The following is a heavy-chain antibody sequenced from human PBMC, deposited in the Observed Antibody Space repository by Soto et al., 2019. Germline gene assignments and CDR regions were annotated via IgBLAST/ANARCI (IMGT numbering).Heavy chain of an antibody. CDR3: ARQRPTDGRWEFANYYGMDV. V-gene: IGHV4-34*12. CDR1: GGSFSAYY. Sequence: SETLSLTCAVYGGSFSAYYWSWVRQPPGKGLEWIGEIIHSESTKYNPSLKSRVTISVDTSKNQFSLKLSSVSAADTAVYYCARQRPTDGRWEFANYYGMDVWGQGTPVTVSS. D-gene: IGHD1-26*01. CDR2: IIHSEST. J-gene: IGHJ6*02.